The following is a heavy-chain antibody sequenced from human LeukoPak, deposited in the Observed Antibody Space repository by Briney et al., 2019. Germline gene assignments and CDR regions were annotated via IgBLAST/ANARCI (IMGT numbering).Heavy chain of an antibody. J-gene: IGHJ4*02. CDR3: ATGAGSWFF. CDR1: GFTFSSYS. D-gene: IGHD3-10*01. CDR2: ISSSSSYI. V-gene: IGHV3-21*01. Sequence: GGSLRLSCAASGFTFSSYSMNWVRQAPGKGLEWVSSISSSSSYIYYAYSVKGRFPISRDNAKNSLYLQMNSLRAEDTAVYYCATGAGSWFFGGQGILVIVSS.